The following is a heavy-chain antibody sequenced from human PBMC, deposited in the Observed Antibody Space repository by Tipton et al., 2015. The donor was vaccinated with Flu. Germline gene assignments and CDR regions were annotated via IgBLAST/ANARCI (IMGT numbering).Heavy chain of an antibody. CDR1: GFIFSTYG. J-gene: IGHJ5*02. CDR2: INQDGSEE. Sequence: SLRLSCAASGFIFSTYGMHWVRQAPGKGLEWVAHINQDGSEESYVESVKGRFTISRDNARNSLYLQMNSLRAEDTAVYHCARFAGGPWGQGTLVTVSS. CDR3: ARFAGGP. D-gene: IGHD3-16*01. V-gene: IGHV3-7*01.